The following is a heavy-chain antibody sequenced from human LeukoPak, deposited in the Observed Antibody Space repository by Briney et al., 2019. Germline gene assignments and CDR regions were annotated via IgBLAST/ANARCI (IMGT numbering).Heavy chain of an antibody. CDR1: GGTFSSYA. V-gene: IGHV1-69*06. CDR3: ARDRSRAAAGTLNWFDP. Sequence: ASVKVSCKASGGTFSSYAISWVRQAPGQGLEWMGGIIPIFGTANYAQKFQGRVTITADKSTSTAYMELSSLRSEDTAVYYCARDRSRAAAGTLNWFDPWGQGTLVTVSS. D-gene: IGHD6-13*01. J-gene: IGHJ5*02. CDR2: IIPIFGTA.